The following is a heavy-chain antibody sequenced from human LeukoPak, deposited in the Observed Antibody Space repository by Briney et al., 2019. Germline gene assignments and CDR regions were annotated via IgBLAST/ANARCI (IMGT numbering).Heavy chain of an antibody. CDR1: GGSFSGYY. V-gene: IGHV4-34*01. Sequence: WETLSLTCAVYGGSFSGYYWSWIRQPPGKGLEWIGEINHSRSTNYNPYLKRRVSISVDTSKNQFSLKLSAVTAADTAVYYCASGLLWLGELQYYYYGMDVWGQGTTVTVPS. CDR2: INHSRST. J-gene: IGHJ6*02. D-gene: IGHD3-10*01. CDR3: ASGLLWLGELQYYYYGMDV.